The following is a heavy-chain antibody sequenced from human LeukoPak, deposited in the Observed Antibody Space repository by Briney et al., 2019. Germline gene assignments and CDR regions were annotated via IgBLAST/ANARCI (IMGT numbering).Heavy chain of an antibody. CDR3: ARDQGYGQSSDAFDI. J-gene: IGHJ3*02. CDR2: IYYSGST. V-gene: IGHV4-31*03. D-gene: IGHD4-17*01. CDR1: GGSISSGGYY. Sequence: SETLSLTCTVSGGSISSGGYYWSWIRQHPGKGLEWIVYIYYSGSTYYNPSLKSRVTISVDTSKNQFSLKLSSVTAADTAVYYCARDQGYGQSSDAFDIWGQGTMVTVSS.